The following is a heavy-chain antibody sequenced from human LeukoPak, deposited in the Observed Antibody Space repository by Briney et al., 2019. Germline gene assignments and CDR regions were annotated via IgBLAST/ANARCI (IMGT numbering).Heavy chain of an antibody. CDR3: AAVPSGYASLSAFDI. CDR1: GFTFTSSA. Sequence: SVKVSCKASGFTFTSSAVQWVRQARGQRLEWIGWIVVGSGNTNYAQKFQERVTITRNMSTSTAYMELSSLRSEDTAVYSSAAVPSGYASLSAFDIWGQGTMVTVSS. V-gene: IGHV1-58*01. J-gene: IGHJ3*02. D-gene: IGHD3-22*01. CDR2: IVVGSGNT.